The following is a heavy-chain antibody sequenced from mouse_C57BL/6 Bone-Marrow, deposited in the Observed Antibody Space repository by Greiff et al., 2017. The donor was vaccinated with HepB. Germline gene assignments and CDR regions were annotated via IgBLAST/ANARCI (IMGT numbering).Heavy chain of an antibody. CDR3: ARLGTTEGFAY. D-gene: IGHD1-1*01. Sequence: VQLQQSGPELVKPGASVKISCKASGYAFSSSWMNWVKQRPGKGLEWIGRIYPGDGDTNYNGKFKGKATLTADKSSSTAYMQLSSLTSEDSAVYFCARLGTTEGFAYWGQGTLVTVSA. J-gene: IGHJ3*01. CDR1: GYAFSSSW. CDR2: IYPGDGDT. V-gene: IGHV1-82*01.